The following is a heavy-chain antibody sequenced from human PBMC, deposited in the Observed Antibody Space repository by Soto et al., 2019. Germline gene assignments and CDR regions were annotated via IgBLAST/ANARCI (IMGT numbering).Heavy chain of an antibody. D-gene: IGHD2-8*01. Sequence: GSLRLSCAGSGFSFGDYGMSWVRQAPGKGLEWVSAISGGGGNAYYADSVKGQFTISRDNSKNTLHLQMNSLRAEDTAVYYCSKDRRGGRAVLDSWGQGTPVTVSS. CDR2: ISGGGGNA. CDR1: GFSFGDYG. CDR3: SKDRRGGRAVLDS. V-gene: IGHV3-23*01. J-gene: IGHJ4*02.